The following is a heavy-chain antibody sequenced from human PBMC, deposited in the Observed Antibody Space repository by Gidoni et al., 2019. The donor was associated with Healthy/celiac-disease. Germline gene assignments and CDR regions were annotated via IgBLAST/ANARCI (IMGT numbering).Heavy chain of an antibody. Sequence: QVQLQQWGAGLLKPSETLSLTCAVYGGSLSGYHRSWIRQPPGKGLEWIGEIKHSGSTNYNPSLKSRGTISVDTSKNQFSLKLSSVTAADTAVYYCARGGAEDFWSGYDYYHYGMDVWGQGTTVTVSS. CDR3: ARGGAEDFWSGYDYYHYGMDV. CDR2: IKHSGST. J-gene: IGHJ6*02. D-gene: IGHD3-3*01. CDR1: GGSLSGYH. V-gene: IGHV4-34*01.